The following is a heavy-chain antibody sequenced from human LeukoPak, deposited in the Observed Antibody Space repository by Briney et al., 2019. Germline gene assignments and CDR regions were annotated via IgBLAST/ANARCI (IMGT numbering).Heavy chain of an antibody. Sequence: SETLSLTCTVSGGSISSGSYYWSWIRQPAGKGLEWIGRIYTSGSTNYNPSLKSRVTISVDTSKNQFSLKLSSVTAADTAVYYCASLRRVTVTNSYNWSDPWGQGTLVTVSS. CDR3: ASLRRVTVTNSYNWSDP. D-gene: IGHD4-17*01. J-gene: IGHJ5*02. V-gene: IGHV4-61*02. CDR2: IYTSGST. CDR1: GGSISSGSYY.